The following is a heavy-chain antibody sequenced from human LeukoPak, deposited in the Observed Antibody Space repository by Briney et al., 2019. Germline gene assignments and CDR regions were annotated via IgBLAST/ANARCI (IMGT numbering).Heavy chain of an antibody. CDR2: INPNSGGT. V-gene: IGHV1-2*02. J-gene: IGHJ4*02. Sequence: ASVKVSCKASGYTFTGYYMHWVRQAPGQGLEWLGWINPNSGGTNYAQKFQGRVTMTRDTSISTAYMELSRLRSDDTAVYYCARLVRAVVVPAEIRPIDYWGQGTLVTVSS. CDR3: ARLVRAVVVPAEIRPIDY. D-gene: IGHD2-2*01. CDR1: GYTFTGYY.